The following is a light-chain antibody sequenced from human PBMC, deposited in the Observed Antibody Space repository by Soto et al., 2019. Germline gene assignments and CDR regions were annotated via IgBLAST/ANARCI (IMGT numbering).Light chain of an antibody. CDR3: LSYPSSSTLYWV. J-gene: IGLJ3*02. Sequence: QSALTQPASVSGSPGQSVTISCTGTNSDVGGYNFVSWYQQHPGKAPKLLIYEVSNRPSKISNRFSGSQSGSTASLTISGLQAEDEAHYYCLSYPSSSTLYWVFGGGTKLTVL. V-gene: IGLV2-14*01. CDR2: EVS. CDR1: NSDVGGYNF.